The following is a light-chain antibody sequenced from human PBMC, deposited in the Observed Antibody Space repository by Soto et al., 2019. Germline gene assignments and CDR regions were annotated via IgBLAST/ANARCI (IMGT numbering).Light chain of an antibody. CDR3: LQDYNYPYT. J-gene: IGKJ2*01. CDR2: AAS. CDR1: QGIRND. V-gene: IGKV1-6*01. Sequence: AIQMTQSPSSLSASVGDRVTITCRASQGIRNDLGWYQQKPGKAPKLLIYAASSLQSGVPSRFSGSGSGTDFTLTISSLQPEDVATYYWLQDYNYPYTFGQGTKLDIK.